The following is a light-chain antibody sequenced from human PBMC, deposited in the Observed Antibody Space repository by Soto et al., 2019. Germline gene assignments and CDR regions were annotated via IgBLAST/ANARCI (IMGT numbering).Light chain of an antibody. Sequence: QSVLTQPPSASGTPGQRVTISCSGSRSDIGANYVYWYQQFPGTAPKLLIYKNNQRPSGVPDRFSGSKSGTSASLAISGRRSEDEAVYFCAAWDDSLSGWVFGGGTKLTVL. CDR1: RSDIGANY. CDR2: KNN. CDR3: AAWDDSLSGWV. J-gene: IGLJ3*02. V-gene: IGLV1-47*01.